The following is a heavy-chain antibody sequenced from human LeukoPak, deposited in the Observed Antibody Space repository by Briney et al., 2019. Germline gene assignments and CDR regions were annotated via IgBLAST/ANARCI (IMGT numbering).Heavy chain of an antibody. Sequence: ASVKVSCKASGYTFTGYYMHWVRQAPGQGLEWMGWINPNSGGTNYAQKFQGRVTMTRDTSISTAYMELSRLRSDDTAVYYCARDPGSSYSSSWYDYYYMDVWGKGTTVTISS. V-gene: IGHV1-2*02. J-gene: IGHJ6*03. CDR2: INPNSGGT. CDR1: GYTFTGYY. CDR3: ARDPGSSYSSSWYDYYYMDV. D-gene: IGHD6-13*01.